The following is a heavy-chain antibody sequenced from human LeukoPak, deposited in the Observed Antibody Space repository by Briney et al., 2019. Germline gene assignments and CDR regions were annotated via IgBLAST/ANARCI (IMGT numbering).Heavy chain of an antibody. J-gene: IGHJ4*02. Sequence: PSETLSLTCTVSGDSINTNLWNWIRQPPGRGLEWIGYIYYSGSTNYNPSLKSRVAISIDTSKNQFSLKLSPVTPADTAVYYCARVHYSEGWYGYYFDFWGQGALVTVSS. CDR1: GDSINTNL. CDR2: IYYSGST. D-gene: IGHD6-19*01. V-gene: IGHV4-59*01. CDR3: ARVHYSEGWYGYYFDF.